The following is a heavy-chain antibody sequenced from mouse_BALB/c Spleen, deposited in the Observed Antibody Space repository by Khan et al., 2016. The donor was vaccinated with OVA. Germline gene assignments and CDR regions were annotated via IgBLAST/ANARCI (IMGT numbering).Heavy chain of an antibody. D-gene: IGHD2-4*01. V-gene: IGHV5-17*02. CDR1: GFTFSSFG. CDR3: ARSMITTWYFDD. CDR2: ISLGSATI. Sequence: EVELVESGGGLVQPGGSRKLSCAASGFTFSSFGMHWVRQAPEKGLEWVAYISLGSATIYYADTVKGRFTISRDNPKNTLFLQMTSLTSEDTAIYYCARSMITTWYFDDWGAGTTVTVSS. J-gene: IGHJ1*01.